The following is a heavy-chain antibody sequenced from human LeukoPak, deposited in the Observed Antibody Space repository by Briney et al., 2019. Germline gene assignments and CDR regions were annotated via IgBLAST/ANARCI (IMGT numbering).Heavy chain of an antibody. D-gene: IGHD7-27*01. CDR2: ISSSSRYI. CDR3: ARDNWVDY. V-gene: IGHV3-21*01. J-gene: IGHJ4*02. CDR1: GFIFSTYA. Sequence: GSLRLSCVTSGFIFSTYAMNWVRQAPGKGLEWVSSISSSSRYIYYADSVKGRFTISRDNAKNSLYLRMNSLRADDTAVYYCARDNWVDYWGQGTLVTVSS.